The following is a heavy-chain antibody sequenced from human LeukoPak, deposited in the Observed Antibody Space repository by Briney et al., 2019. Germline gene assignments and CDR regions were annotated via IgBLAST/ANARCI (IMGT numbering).Heavy chain of an antibody. CDR3: ARAEGYSGYDYGSYYFDY. CDR1: GGSISSYY. Sequence: SETLSLTCTVSGGSISSYYWSWIRQPAGKGLEWIGRIYTSGSTNYNPSLKSRVTMSVDTSKNQFSLKPSSVTAADTAVYYCARAEGYSGYDYGSYYFDYWGQGTLVTVSS. CDR2: IYTSGST. J-gene: IGHJ4*02. D-gene: IGHD5-12*01. V-gene: IGHV4-4*07.